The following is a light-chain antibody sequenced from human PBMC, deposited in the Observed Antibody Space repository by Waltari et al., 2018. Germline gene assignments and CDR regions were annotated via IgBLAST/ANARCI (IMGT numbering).Light chain of an antibody. CDR3: AVWDDSLSGRV. Sequence: QSVLTQPPSASGTPGQRVTISCSGSRSNIGNNYVYWYQTLPGTAPKLLIYRNNQRPSGVPDRCSGSKSGTSASLAISGLRSDDEADYYCAVWDDSLSGRVFCGGTKVTVL. CDR2: RNN. V-gene: IGLV1-47*01. CDR1: RSNIGNNY. J-gene: IGLJ3*02.